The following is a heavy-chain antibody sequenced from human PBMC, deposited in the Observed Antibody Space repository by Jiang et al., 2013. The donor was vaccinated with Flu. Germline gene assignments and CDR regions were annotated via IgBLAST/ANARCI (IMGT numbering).Heavy chain of an antibody. J-gene: IGHJ3*01. CDR3: ARDIGDGRSSRNDAFN. D-gene: IGHD6-6*01. Sequence: GGVVQPGTSLRLSCAVSGFTFRSCGMHWVRQAPGKGLEWVAVLWYDGRTEYYGDFVEGRFTISRDDSRNMLYLQMNSLRVDDTAIYFCARDIGDGRSSRNDAFNFGAWGQWSPSLQ. CDR2: LWYDGRTE. V-gene: IGHV3-33*08. CDR1: GFTFRSCG.